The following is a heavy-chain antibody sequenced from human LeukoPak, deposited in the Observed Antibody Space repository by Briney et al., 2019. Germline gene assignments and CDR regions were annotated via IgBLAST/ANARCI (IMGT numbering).Heavy chain of an antibody. Sequence: SETLSLTCTVSGGSISGYYWSWIRQPPGKGLEWIGYIYYSGSTNYNPSLKSRVTISVDTSKNQFSLKLSSVTAADTAVYYCARIHSSSWYMNWYFDLWGRGTLVTVSS. CDR1: GGSISGYY. CDR3: ARIHSSSWYMNWYFDL. J-gene: IGHJ2*01. D-gene: IGHD6-13*01. CDR2: IYYSGST. V-gene: IGHV4-59*01.